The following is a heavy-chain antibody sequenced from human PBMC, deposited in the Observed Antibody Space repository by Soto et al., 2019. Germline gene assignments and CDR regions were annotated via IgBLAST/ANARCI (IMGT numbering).Heavy chain of an antibody. J-gene: IGHJ6*02. D-gene: IGHD4-17*01. CDR2: IYYSGST. Sequence: QVQLQESGPGLVKPSQTLSLTCTVPGGSISSGGYYWSWIRQHPGKGLEWIGYIYYSGSTYYNPSLKSRFTISVETSKNQFSLKLSSVTAADTAVYYCARDLRYGDYESYGMDVWGQGTTVTVSS. CDR3: ARDLRYGDYESYGMDV. CDR1: GGSISSGGYY. V-gene: IGHV4-31*03.